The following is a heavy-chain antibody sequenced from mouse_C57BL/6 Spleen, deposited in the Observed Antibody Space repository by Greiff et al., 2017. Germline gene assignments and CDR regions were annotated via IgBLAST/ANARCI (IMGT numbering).Heavy chain of an antibody. Sequence: VQLQQSGAELVRPGASVKLSCKASGYTFTDYYINWVKQRPGQGLEWIARIYPGSGNTYYNEKFKGKATLTAEKSSSTAYMQLSSLTSEDSAVYFCARTYYDYDGEAWFAYWGQGTLVTVSA. D-gene: IGHD2-4*01. CDR2: IYPGSGNT. CDR3: ARTYYDYDGEAWFAY. V-gene: IGHV1-76*01. J-gene: IGHJ3*01. CDR1: GYTFTDYY.